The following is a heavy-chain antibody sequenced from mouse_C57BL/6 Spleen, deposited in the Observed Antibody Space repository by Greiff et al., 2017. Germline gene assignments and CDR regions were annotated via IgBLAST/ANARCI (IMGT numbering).Heavy chain of an antibody. CDR3: AKGPTTRYFDY. J-gene: IGHJ2*01. CDR1: GYTFTDYN. D-gene: IGHD1-1*01. Sequence: EVKLQQSGPELVKPGASVKMSCKASGYTFTDYNMHWVKQSHGKSLEWIGYINPNNGGTSYNQKFKGKATLTVNKSSSTAYMELHSLTSEDSAVYYCAKGPTTRYFDYWGQGTTLTVSS. V-gene: IGHV1-22*01. CDR2: INPNNGGT.